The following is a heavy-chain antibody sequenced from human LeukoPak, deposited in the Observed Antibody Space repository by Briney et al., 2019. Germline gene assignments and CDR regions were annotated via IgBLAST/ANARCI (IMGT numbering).Heavy chain of an antibody. CDR2: INHSGST. V-gene: IGHV4-34*01. D-gene: IGHD5-12*01. Sequence: SETLSLTCAVYGGSFSGYYWSWIRQPPGKGLEWIGEINHSGSTNYNPSLKSRVTISVDTSKNQFSLKLSSVTAADTAVYYCARERLVATIDYWGQGTLVTVSS. CDR1: GGSFSGYY. CDR3: ARERLVATIDY. J-gene: IGHJ4*02.